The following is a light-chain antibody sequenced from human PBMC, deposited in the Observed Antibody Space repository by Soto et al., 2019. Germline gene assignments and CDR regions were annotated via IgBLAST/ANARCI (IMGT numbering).Light chain of an antibody. J-gene: IGLJ1*01. CDR2: DVS. CDR1: SSDVGGYNY. CDR3: CSYAGSPYG. V-gene: IGLV2-11*01. Sequence: QSVLTQPRSVSWSPGQSATISCTGTSSDVGGYNYVSWFQQHPGNTPKVMIYDVSKRPSGVPDRFSGSKSGNTASLTISGLQAEDEADYYCCSYAGSPYGFGTGTKVTVL.